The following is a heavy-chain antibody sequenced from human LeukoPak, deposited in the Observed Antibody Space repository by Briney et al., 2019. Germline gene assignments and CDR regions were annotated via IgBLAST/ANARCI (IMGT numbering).Heavy chain of an antibody. CDR1: GGSISSGGYY. CDR3: AGVGGGETADAFDI. J-gene: IGHJ3*02. D-gene: IGHD3-16*01. CDR2: IYHSGGT. V-gene: IGHV4-30-2*01. Sequence: SETLSLTCTVSGGSISSGGYYWSWIRQPPGKGLEWIGYIYHSGGTYYNPSLKSRVTISVDRSKNQFSLKLSSVTAADTAVYYCAGVGGGETADAFDIWGQGTMVTVSS.